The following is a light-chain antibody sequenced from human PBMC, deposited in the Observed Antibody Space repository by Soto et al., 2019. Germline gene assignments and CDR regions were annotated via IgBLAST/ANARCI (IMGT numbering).Light chain of an antibody. Sequence: DIQLTQSPSLLSARVGDRVTITCRASQGISTSLAWYQQKPGKAPKLLIYAASTVHSGVPSRFSGSGSGTDFTLTISSLQPEDFATFYCQQVHSYPFTFGGGTKVDI. CDR2: AAS. J-gene: IGKJ4*01. CDR3: QQVHSYPFT. V-gene: IGKV1-9*01. CDR1: QGISTS.